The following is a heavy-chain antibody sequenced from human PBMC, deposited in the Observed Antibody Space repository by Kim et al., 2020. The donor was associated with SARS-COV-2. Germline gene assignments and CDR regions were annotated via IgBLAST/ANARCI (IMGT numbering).Heavy chain of an antibody. CDR2: IHYSGKA. D-gene: IGHD3-3*01. CDR1: GGFITSDY. Sequence: SETLSRTCTVSGGFITSDYWNWIRQSPGKGLEWIGYIHYSGKANYNPSLKSRVIISIDTSKTQFSLKLSSVTSADTGVYYCARGSNTIFGIIVNGMDVWG. J-gene: IGHJ6*01. V-gene: IGHV4-59*13. CDR3: ARGSNTIFGIIVNGMDV.